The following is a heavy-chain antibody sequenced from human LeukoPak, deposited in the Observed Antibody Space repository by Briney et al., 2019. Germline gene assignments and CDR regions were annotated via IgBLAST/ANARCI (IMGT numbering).Heavy chain of an antibody. J-gene: IGHJ3*02. Sequence: GGSLRLSCAAPGFTFSNAWMSWVRQAPGKGLEWVGRIKSKTDGGTTDYAAPVKGRFTISRDDSKNTLYLQMNSLKTKDTAVYYCAKDQTYDSSGNGAFDIWGQGTMVTVSS. D-gene: IGHD3-22*01. CDR3: AKDQTYDSSGNGAFDI. CDR2: IKSKTDGGTT. V-gene: IGHV3-15*01. CDR1: GFTFSNAW.